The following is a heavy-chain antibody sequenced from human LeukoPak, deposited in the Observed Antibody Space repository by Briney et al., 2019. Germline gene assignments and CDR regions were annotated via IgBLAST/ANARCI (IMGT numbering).Heavy chain of an antibody. Sequence: QSGGSLRLSCSASGFTFSSYAMHWVRQAPGKGLEYVSAISSNGGSTYYADSVKGRFTISRDNSKNTLYLQMSRLRAEDTAVYYCVKDGTDGYSGYFDYWGQGTLVTVSS. CDR3: VKDGTDGYSGYFDY. V-gene: IGHV3-64D*06. CDR2: ISSNGGST. CDR1: GFTFSSYA. J-gene: IGHJ4*02. D-gene: IGHD5-24*01.